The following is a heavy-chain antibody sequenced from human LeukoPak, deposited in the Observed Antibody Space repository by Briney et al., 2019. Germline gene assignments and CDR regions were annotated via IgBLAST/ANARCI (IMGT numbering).Heavy chain of an antibody. V-gene: IGHV4-39*01. J-gene: IGHJ4*02. D-gene: IGHD6-19*01. CDR3: ARTAGIAVAGSRQYFDY. CDR2: FYYSGNT. Sequence: NASETLSLTCSISGGSISSSSYYWGWIRQPPGKGLEWIGSFYYSGNTYYNPSLKSRVTISVDTSKNEFSLNLRSVTAADTAVYYCARTAGIAVAGSRQYFDYWGQGMLVTVSS. CDR1: GGSISSSSYY.